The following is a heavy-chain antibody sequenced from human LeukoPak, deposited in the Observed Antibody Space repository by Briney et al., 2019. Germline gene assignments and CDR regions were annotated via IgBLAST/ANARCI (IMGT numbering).Heavy chain of an antibody. D-gene: IGHD3/OR15-3a*01. Sequence: ASVNVSCKASGYTFTSYYMHWVGQAPGQGLEWMGVINPSGGRTTYAQKFQGRVTMTKDTSTSTVYMELSSLRSKDTAVYYCARMDGDAFDIWGQGTMVIVSS. J-gene: IGHJ3*02. CDR1: GYTFTSYY. CDR3: ARMDGDAFDI. CDR2: INPSGGRT. V-gene: IGHV1-46*01.